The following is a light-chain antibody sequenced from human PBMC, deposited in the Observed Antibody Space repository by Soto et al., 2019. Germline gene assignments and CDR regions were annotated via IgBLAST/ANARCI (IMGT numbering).Light chain of an antibody. CDR1: QSVSSN. CDR3: QQYNNWPPKQYT. V-gene: IGKV3-15*01. Sequence: EIVMTQSPATLSVSPGERATLSCRASQSVSSNLAWYQHKPGQAPRLLIYGASTRATGIPARFSASGSGTEFSLTIRSLQSEDFAVYYCQQYNNWPPKQYTFGQGTKLEIK. J-gene: IGKJ2*01. CDR2: GAS.